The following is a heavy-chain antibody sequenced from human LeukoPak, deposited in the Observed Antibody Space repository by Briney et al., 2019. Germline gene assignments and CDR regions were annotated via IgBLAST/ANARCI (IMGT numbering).Heavy chain of an antibody. CDR1: GYSISSGYY. V-gene: IGHV4-38-2*02. CDR2: IYHSGST. CDR3: ARDRPGYFDWFEGWFDP. J-gene: IGHJ5*02. D-gene: IGHD3-9*01. Sequence: SETLSLTCTVSGYSISSGYYWGWIRQPPGKGLEWIGSIYHSGSTYYNPSLKSRVTISVDTSKNQFSLKLSSVTAADTAVYYCARDRPGYFDWFEGWFDPWGQGTLVTVSS.